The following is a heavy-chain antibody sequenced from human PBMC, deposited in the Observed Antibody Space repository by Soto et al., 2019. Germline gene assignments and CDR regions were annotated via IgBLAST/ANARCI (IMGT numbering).Heavy chain of an antibody. D-gene: IGHD6-13*01. CDR2: ISGSGGST. J-gene: IGHJ4*02. V-gene: IGHV3-23*01. CDR3: AKDPGWYSSSWYYFDY. CDR1: GFTFSSYA. Sequence: EVQLLESGGGLVQPGGSLRLSCAASGFTFSSYAMSWVRQAPGKGLEWVSAISGSGGSTYYADSVKGRFTISRDNSQNTLDLQMNSLSAEDTAVYYCAKDPGWYSSSWYYFDYWGQGTLVTVSS.